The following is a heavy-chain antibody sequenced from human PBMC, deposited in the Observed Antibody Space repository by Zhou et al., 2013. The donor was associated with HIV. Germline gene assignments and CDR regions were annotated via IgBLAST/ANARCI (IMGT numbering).Heavy chain of an antibody. CDR3: ARVVHYYDGWGLDS. D-gene: IGHD3-16*01. CDR1: TYSFRTYG. J-gene: IGHJ4*02. V-gene: IGHV1-18*01. Sequence: QMQLVQSGPEVKRPGASVRVSCMASTYSFRTYGLAWVRQAPGQGLEWMGWLSAHNGNTNYAQKFQDRITISTDTSAKTAYLQLRSLKSDDTAIYYCARVVHYYDGWGLDSWGQGTLVTVSS. CDR2: LSAHNGNT.